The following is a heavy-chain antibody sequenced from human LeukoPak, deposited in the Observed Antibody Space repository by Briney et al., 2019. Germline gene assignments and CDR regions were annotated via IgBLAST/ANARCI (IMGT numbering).Heavy chain of an antibody. J-gene: IGHJ6*02. CDR3: AKDHDDYGDYYYYGMDV. CDR1: GFTFSSYG. Sequence: GGSLRLSCAASGFTFSSYGMHWVRQAPGKGLEWVAVISYDGSNKYYADSVEGRFTISRDNSKNTLYLQMNSLGAEDTAVYYCAKDHDDYGDYYYYGMDVWGQGTTVTVSS. V-gene: IGHV3-30*18. CDR2: ISYDGSNK. D-gene: IGHD4-17*01.